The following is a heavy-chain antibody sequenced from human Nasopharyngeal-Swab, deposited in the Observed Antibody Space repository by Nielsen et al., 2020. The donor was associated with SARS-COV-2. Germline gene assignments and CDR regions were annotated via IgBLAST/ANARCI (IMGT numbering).Heavy chain of an antibody. V-gene: IGHV7-4-1*02. CDR2: INTNTGNP. J-gene: IGHJ4*02. CDR1: GYTFTSYA. D-gene: IGHD5-12*01. CDR3: ARGDIVATIDWGVHFDY. Sequence: ASVKVSCKASGYTFTSYAMNWVRQAPGQGLEWMGWINTNTGNPTYAQDFTGRFVFSLDTSVSTAYLQISSLKAEDTAVYYCARGDIVATIDWGVHFDYWGQGTLVTVSS.